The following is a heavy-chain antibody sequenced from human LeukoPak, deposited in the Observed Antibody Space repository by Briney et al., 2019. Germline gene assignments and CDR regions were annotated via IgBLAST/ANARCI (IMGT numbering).Heavy chain of an antibody. CDR3: ATSRSANYYSGS. CDR2: IDYIGNT. CDR1: GGSLSSSSDY. D-gene: IGHD4/OR15-4a*01. Sequence: SETLSLTCTVSGGSLSSSSDYWGWIRQPPGNGLEWIGSIDYIGNTYYSPSLESRVTISLDTSRNQFSLDLSSVTAADTAVYYCATSRSANYYSGSWGQGILVTVSS. V-gene: IGHV4-39*07. J-gene: IGHJ4*02.